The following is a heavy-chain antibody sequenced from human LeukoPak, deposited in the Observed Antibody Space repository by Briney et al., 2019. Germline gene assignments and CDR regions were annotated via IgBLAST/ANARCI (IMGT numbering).Heavy chain of an antibody. CDR3: ARSTLYDILTEYYFDY. V-gene: IGHV3-11*03. D-gene: IGHD3-9*01. CDR2: ISSSSSYT. J-gene: IGHJ4*02. Sequence: GGSLRLSCVASGFTFSDYHMSWIRQAPGKGLEWVSYISSSSSYTNYADSVKGRFTISRDSAKNSLYLQMNSLRAEDTAVYCCARSTLYDILTEYYFDYWGQGTLVTVSS. CDR1: GFTFSDYH.